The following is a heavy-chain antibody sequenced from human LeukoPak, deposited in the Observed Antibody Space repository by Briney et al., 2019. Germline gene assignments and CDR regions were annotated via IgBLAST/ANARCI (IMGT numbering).Heavy chain of an antibody. CDR3: AGSDTTGYSPREWDYWYFDL. Sequence: GGSLRLSCAASGFTFSSYAMSWVRQAPGKGLEWVSVMSSGGYSEYYSDSVRGRFTISRDNSKDTLYLQMNSLRAEDTAVYYCAGSDTTGYSPREWDYWYFDLWGRGTLVTVSS. J-gene: IGHJ2*01. CDR2: MSSGGYSE. CDR1: GFTFSSYA. V-gene: IGHV3-23*01. D-gene: IGHD3-9*01.